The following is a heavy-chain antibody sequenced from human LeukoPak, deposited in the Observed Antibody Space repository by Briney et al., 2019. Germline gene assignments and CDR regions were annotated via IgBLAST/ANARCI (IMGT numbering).Heavy chain of an antibody. D-gene: IGHD2-15*01. J-gene: IGHJ4*02. V-gene: IGHV3-21*01. CDR2: ISSSSSYI. CDR1: GFTFSSYA. Sequence: GGSLRLSCAASGFTFSSYAMSWVRQAPGKGLEWVSSISSSSSYIYYADSVKGRFTISRDNAKNSLYLQMNSLRAEDTAVYYCARATPNQWYDYWGQGTLVTVSS. CDR3: ARATPNQWYDY.